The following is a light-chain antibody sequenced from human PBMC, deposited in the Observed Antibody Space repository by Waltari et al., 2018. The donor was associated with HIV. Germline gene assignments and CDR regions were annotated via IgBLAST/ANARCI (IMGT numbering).Light chain of an antibody. CDR3: QQSYSTPRT. CDR2: AAS. CDR1: QNIVNF. Sequence: DIQMAQSPSSLSASVGDRVTITCRASQNIVNFLNWYHQKSGRAPKLLIYAASTLQSGVPSRFSGSGSGTDFTLTISSLQPEDFGTYFCQQSYSTPRTFGQGTKVEIK. V-gene: IGKV1-39*01. J-gene: IGKJ1*01.